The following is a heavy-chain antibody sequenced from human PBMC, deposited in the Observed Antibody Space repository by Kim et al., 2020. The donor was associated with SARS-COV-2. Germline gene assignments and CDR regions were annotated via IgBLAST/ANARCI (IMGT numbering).Heavy chain of an antibody. J-gene: IGHJ3*02. D-gene: IGHD3-22*01. CDR3: ARETPLTMVVVVPGAFDI. Sequence: KSRVTISVHTSKNQFSLKLSSVTAADTAVYYCARETPLTMVVVVPGAFDIWGQGTMVTVSS. V-gene: IGHV4-31*02.